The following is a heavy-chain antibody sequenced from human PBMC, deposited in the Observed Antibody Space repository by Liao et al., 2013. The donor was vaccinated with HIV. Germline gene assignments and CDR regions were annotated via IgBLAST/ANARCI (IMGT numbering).Heavy chain of an antibody. CDR2: ISHSGST. D-gene: IGHD5-12*01. J-gene: IGHJ4*02. V-gene: IGHV4-34*01. Sequence: QVQLQESGAGLLKPSETLSLTCAVYGGSFSGYFWNWIRQSPGRGLEWIGEISHSGSTNYNPSLKSRVTISVDTSKNQVSLKLDSVTAADTAVYYCARGRTVATTPLAYWGQGTLVTVSS. CDR1: GGSFSGYF. CDR3: ARGRTVATTPLAY.